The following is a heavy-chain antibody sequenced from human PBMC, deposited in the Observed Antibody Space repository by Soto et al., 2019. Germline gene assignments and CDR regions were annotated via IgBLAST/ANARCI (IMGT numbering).Heavy chain of an antibody. Sequence: SVKVSCKASGGTFSSYAISWVRQAPGQGLEWMGGIIPIFGTANYAQKFQGRVTITADESTSTAYMELGSLRSEDTAVYYCARDPGYCSGGSCYEADYWGQGTLVTVPQ. D-gene: IGHD2-15*01. CDR3: ARDPGYCSGGSCYEADY. CDR1: GGTFSSYA. V-gene: IGHV1-69*13. J-gene: IGHJ4*02. CDR2: IIPIFGTA.